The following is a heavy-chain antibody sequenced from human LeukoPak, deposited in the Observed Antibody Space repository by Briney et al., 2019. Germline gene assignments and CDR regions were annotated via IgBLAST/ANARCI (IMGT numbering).Heavy chain of an antibody. CDR2: ISGSGCST. V-gene: IGHV3-23*01. Sequence: GGSLRLSCAASGFTLCSYAMSWVRQAPGKGLEWFPSISGSGCSTYYADSVKGRFTISRDNSKYTLYLQMNSLRAEDTAVYYCAKGALIGSRWFQHWGQGTLVTVSS. CDR3: AKGALIGSRWFQH. D-gene: IGHD4-23*01. CDR1: GFTLCSYA. J-gene: IGHJ1*01.